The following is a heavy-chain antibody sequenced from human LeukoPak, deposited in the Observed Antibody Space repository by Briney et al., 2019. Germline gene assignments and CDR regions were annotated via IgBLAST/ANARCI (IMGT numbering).Heavy chain of an antibody. Sequence: GGSLRLSCAASGFTFSGSAIHWVRQASGKGLEWVGRIRSKANNYATAYAASVKGRFTISRDDSKNTAYLQMNSLKTEDTAIYYCTRLYSTDDAYYYYMDVWGKGTTVTVSS. CDR1: GFTFSGSA. J-gene: IGHJ6*03. V-gene: IGHV3-73*01. D-gene: IGHD4-11*01. CDR2: IRSKANNYAT. CDR3: TRLYSTDDAYYYYMDV.